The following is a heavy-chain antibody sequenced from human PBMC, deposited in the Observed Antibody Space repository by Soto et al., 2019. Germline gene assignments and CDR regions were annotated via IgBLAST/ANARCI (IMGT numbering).Heavy chain of an antibody. J-gene: IGHJ3*02. CDR1: GFTFSSYA. CDR2: ISYDGSNK. V-gene: IGHV3-30-3*01. CDR3: ARSDNYYDSSGKHDAFDI. D-gene: IGHD3-22*01. Sequence: GGSLRLSCAASGFTFSSYAMHWVRQAPGKGLEWVAVISYDGSNKYYADSVKGRFTISRDNSKNTLCLQMNSLRAEDTAVYYCARSDNYYDSSGKHDAFDIWGQGTMVTVSS.